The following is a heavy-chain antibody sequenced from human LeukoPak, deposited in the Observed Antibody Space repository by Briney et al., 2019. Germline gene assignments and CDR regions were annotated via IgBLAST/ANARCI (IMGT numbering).Heavy chain of an antibody. D-gene: IGHD3-10*01. J-gene: IGHJ4*02. CDR3: ARGEYGSGSYHIDY. CDR2: IYYSGST. Sequence: RSSETLPLTCTVSGGSISSSSYYWGWIRQPPGKGLEWIGSIYYSGSTYYNPSLKSRVTISVDTSKNQFSLKLSSVTAADTAVYYCARGEYGSGSYHIDYWGQGTLVTVSS. CDR1: GGSISSSSYY. V-gene: IGHV4-39*07.